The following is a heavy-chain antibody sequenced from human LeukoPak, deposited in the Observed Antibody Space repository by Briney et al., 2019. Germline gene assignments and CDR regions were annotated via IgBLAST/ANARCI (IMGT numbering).Heavy chain of an antibody. CDR1: GGSISSYY. CDR2: IYFSGST. J-gene: IGHJ4*02. Sequence: SETLSLTCTVSGGSISSYYWSWIRQPPGKGLEWIGYIYFSGSTNYNPSLKSRVTISVDTSKNQFSLKLSSVTAAVTAVYYCTSLYSGNYYWYFDNWGQGTLVSVSS. CDR3: TSLYSGNYYWYFDN. D-gene: IGHD1-26*01. V-gene: IGHV4-59*01.